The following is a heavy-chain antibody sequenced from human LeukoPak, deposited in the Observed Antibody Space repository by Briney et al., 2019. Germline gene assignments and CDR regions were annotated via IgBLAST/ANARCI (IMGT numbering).Heavy chain of an antibody. CDR3: ARGRSGSYRFDAFDI. CDR2: IYHSGST. Sequence: SETLSLTCAVSGYSISSGYYWGWIRQPPGKGLEWIGSIYHSGSTYYNPSLKSRVTISVDTSKNQFSLKLSSVTAADTAVHYCARGRSGSYRFDAFDIWGQGTMVTVSS. J-gene: IGHJ3*02. CDR1: GYSISSGYY. V-gene: IGHV4-38-2*01. D-gene: IGHD1-26*01.